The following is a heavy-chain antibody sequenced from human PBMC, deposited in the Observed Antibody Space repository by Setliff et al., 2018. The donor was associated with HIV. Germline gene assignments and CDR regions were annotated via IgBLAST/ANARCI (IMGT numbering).Heavy chain of an antibody. D-gene: IGHD3-10*01. CDR3: VSGEYDSLYYFDS. J-gene: IGHJ4*02. Sequence: PGGSLRLSCAASGFTFATYAMSWVRQAPGKGLEWVSAISGSGGSTYYADSVKGRFTISRDNAKSTLYLQMSSLRVEDTAVYYCVSGEYDSLYYFDSWGQGTLVTVS. CDR1: GFTFATYA. CDR2: ISGSGGST. V-gene: IGHV3-23*01.